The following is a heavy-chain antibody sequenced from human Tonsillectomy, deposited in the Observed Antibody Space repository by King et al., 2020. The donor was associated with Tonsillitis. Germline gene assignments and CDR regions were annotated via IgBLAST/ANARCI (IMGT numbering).Heavy chain of an antibody. D-gene: IGHD6-6*01. J-gene: IGHJ4*02. V-gene: IGHV3-11*01. CDR2: ISSGGSMI. CDR3: ATYTIATRRGYYLDY. CDR1: GFAFSDSD. Sequence: QLVQSGGGLVKPGGSLRLSCEASGFAFSDSDMSWVRQAPGNGLEWVSDISSGGSMIYYADSVKGRFTISRDNAKNSLFLQMNSLRVEDTAVYYCATYTIATRRGYYLDYWGQGTLVTVSS.